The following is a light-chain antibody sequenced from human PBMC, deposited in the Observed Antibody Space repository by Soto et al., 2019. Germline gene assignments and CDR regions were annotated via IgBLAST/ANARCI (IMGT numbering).Light chain of an antibody. CDR2: DIS. J-gene: IGKJ4*01. CDR3: QQYNDWPLT. Sequence: EIVMTQSPATLSVSAGERATLSCRARQSVSSNLAWYQQKPGQAPSLLIYDISARATGIPTRFSGSGSGTEFTLTISSLQSEDFAVYYCQQYNDWPLTFGGGTKVEIK. CDR1: QSVSSN. V-gene: IGKV3D-15*01.